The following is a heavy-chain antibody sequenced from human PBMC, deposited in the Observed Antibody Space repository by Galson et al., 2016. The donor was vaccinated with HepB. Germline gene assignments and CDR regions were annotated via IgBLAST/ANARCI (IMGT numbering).Heavy chain of an antibody. V-gene: IGHV3-48*02. CDR1: GFTFSSYN. J-gene: IGHJ2*01. D-gene: IGHD3-3*01. Sequence: SLRLSCAASGFTFSSYNMNWVSQAPGKGLEWISYISSSSSTIYYADSVTGRFTISRDNAENSLYLQMNSLRDEDTAVYYCARGSNDFWSGYYSWYFDLWGRGTLVTVSS. CDR3: ARGSNDFWSGYYSWYFDL. CDR2: ISSSSSTI.